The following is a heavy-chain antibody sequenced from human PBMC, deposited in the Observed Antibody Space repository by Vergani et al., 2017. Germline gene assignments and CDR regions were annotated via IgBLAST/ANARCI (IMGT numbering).Heavy chain of an antibody. D-gene: IGHD5-12*01. CDR1: EFTFSNYA. J-gene: IGHJ3*01. V-gene: IGHV3-23*01. CDR3: TKGSVYYHDSAGHGYDPYTGFDL. Sequence: EVQLLESGGGLVQPGGSLRLTCAASEFTFSNYAMNWVRQAPGKGLEWVSGISGSGVSAYYTDSVKGRFTISRDNAKNSLFLEMNSLRFEDTAVYFCTKGSVYYHDSAGHGYDPYTGFDLWGQGTLVTVSS. CDR2: ISGSGVSA.